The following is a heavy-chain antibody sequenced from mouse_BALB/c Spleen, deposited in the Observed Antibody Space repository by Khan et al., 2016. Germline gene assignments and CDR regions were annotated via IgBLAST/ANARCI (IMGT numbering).Heavy chain of an antibody. J-gene: IGHJ4*01. V-gene: IGHV3-2*02. Sequence: EVQLQESGPGLVKPSQSLSLTCTVTGYSITSDYAWNWIRQFPGNKLEWMGYISYSGSTSYNPSLKSRISITRDTSKNQFFLQLNSVTTEDTATYYCARGRYSDYRGQGTSVTVSS. CDR3: ARGRYSDY. CDR2: ISYSGST. CDR1: GYSITSDYA. D-gene: IGHD2-14*01.